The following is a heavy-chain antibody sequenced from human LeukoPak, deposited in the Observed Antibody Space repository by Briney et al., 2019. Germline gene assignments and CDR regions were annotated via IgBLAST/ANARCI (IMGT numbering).Heavy chain of an antibody. CDR1: GGSISSGSYY. J-gene: IGHJ5*02. CDR2: IHARGST. Sequence: PSETLSLTCTVSGGSISSGSYYWSWIRQPAGKGLEWIGRIHARGSTDYNPSLKSQVTMSADTSKNQFSLNLGSVTAADTAVYYCARDVNNKKVEAFDPWGQGTLVTVSS. D-gene: IGHD1/OR15-1a*01. V-gene: IGHV4-61*02. CDR3: ARDVNNKKVEAFDP.